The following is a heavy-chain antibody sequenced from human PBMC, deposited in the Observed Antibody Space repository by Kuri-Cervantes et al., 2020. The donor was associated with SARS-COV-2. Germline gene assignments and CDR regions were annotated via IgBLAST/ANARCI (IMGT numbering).Heavy chain of an antibody. CDR3: AKDQGDDYYDSSGYYGWGVVDY. Sequence: GESLKISCAASGFTFSSYGMHWVRQAPGKGLEWVAFIRYDGSNKYYADSVKGRFTISRDNSKNTLCLQMNSLRAEDTAVYYCAKDQGDDYYDSSGYYGWGVVDYWGQGTLVTVSS. V-gene: IGHV3-30*02. J-gene: IGHJ4*02. D-gene: IGHD3-22*01. CDR2: IRYDGSNK. CDR1: GFTFSSYG.